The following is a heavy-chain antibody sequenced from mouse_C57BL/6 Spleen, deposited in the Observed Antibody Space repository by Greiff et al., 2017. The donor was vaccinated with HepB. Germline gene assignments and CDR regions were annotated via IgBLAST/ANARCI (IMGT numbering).Heavy chain of an antibody. CDR1: GFNIKDYY. V-gene: IGHV14-2*01. J-gene: IGHJ1*03. Sequence: EVQLQQSGAELVKPGASVKLSCTASGFNIKDYYMHWVKQRTEQGLEWIGRLDPEDGETKYAPKFQGKATITADTSSNTAYLQLSSLTSEDTAVYYCASGVVATEYFDVWGTGTTVTVSS. D-gene: IGHD1-1*01. CDR2: LDPEDGET. CDR3: ASGVVATEYFDV.